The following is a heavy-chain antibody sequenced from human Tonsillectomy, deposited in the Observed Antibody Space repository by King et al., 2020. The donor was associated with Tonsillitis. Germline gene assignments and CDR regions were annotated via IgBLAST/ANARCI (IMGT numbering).Heavy chain of an antibody. CDR2: IRSKAYGETT. V-gene: IGHV3-49*05. CDR1: GFTFGDFA. J-gene: IGHJ4*02. CDR3: ARDRVIYRGDMDY. D-gene: IGHD2-15*01. Sequence: VQLVESGGGLVKPGRSLRLSCTTSGFTFGDFAMSWFRQAPGKGLEWVGFIRSKAYGETTGYAASVKGRFTISRDDSRAIAYLQMKSLKTEDTAFYYCARDRVIYRGDMDYWGQGTLVTVSS.